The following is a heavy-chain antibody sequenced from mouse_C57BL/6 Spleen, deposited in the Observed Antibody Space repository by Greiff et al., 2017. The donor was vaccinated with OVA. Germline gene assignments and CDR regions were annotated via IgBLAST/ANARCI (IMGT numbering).Heavy chain of an antibody. J-gene: IGHJ4*01. CDR2: INPNNGGT. V-gene: IGHV1-22*01. D-gene: IGHD4-1*01. Sequence: VQLQQSGPELVKPGASVKMSCKASGYTFTDYNMHWVKQIHGKSLEWIGYINPNNGGTSYNQKFKGKATFTVNKSSSTAYMELRSLTSEDSAVYYCARSNWDDYAMDYWGQGTSVTVSS. CDR1: GYTFTDYN. CDR3: ARSNWDDYAMDY.